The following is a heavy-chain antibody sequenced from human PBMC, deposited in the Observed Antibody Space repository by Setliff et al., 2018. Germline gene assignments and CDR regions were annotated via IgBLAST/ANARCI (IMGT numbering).Heavy chain of an antibody. CDR1: GGTLTEVS. CDR2: FDPEDGET. V-gene: IGHV1-24*01. CDR3: ATQPLQWELLGFDY. Sequence: GASVKVSCKAFGGTLTEVSMHWVRQAPGKGLEWMGGFDPEDGETIYAQKFQGRVTMTEDTSTDTAYMELSSLRSEDTAVYYCATQPLQWELLGFDYWGQGTLVTVSS. J-gene: IGHJ4*02. D-gene: IGHD1-26*01.